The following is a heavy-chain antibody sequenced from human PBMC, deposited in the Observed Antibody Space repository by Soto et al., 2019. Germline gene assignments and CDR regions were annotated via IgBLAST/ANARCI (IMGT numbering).Heavy chain of an antibody. CDR3: AKWNGYGDY. Sequence: EVQLFESGGGLVQPGGSLRLSCAASGFSLSTYGVTWVRHAPGKGLEWVSGFSGGSGTTHYADSVKGRFSITRDNSKNTAHLEMNSLRVEDTAIYYCAKWNGYGDYWGQGILVTVSS. J-gene: IGHJ4*02. CDR2: FSGGSGTT. CDR1: GFSLSTYG. V-gene: IGHV3-23*01. D-gene: IGHD1-1*01.